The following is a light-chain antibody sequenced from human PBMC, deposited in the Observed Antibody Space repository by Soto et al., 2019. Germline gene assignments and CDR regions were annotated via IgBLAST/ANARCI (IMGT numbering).Light chain of an antibody. V-gene: IGLV2-11*01. CDR3: QVWDSSSDHWV. J-gene: IGLJ3*02. Sequence: QSVLTQPRSVSGSPGQSVTISCTGTSSDVGGYNYVSWYQQHPGKAPKLIIYDVGKRPSGVPDRFSGSKSGNTASLTISGLQTEDEADYYCQVWDSSSDHWVFGGGTKLTVL. CDR2: DVG. CDR1: SSDVGGYNY.